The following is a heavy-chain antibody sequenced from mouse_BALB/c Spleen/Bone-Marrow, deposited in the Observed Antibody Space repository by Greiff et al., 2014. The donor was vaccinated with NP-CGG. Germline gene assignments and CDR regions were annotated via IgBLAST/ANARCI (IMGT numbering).Heavy chain of an antibody. CDR3: ARDVGNYVRFAY. CDR1: GFTFTDYY. D-gene: IGHD2-1*01. CDR2: IRNKANGYTT. Sequence: DVMLVESGGGLVQPGGSLRLSYATSGFTFTDYYMSWVRQPPGKALEWLGFIRNKANGYTTEYSASVKGRFTISRDNSQSILYLQMNTLRAEDSATYYCARDVGNYVRFAYWGQGTLVTVSA. J-gene: IGHJ3*01. V-gene: IGHV7-3*02.